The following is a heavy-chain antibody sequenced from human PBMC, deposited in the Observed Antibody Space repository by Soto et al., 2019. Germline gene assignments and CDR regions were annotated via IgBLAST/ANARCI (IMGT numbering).Heavy chain of an antibody. CDR1: DESFSNFD. CDR2: ITQSGNS. D-gene: IGHD6-6*01. Sequence: VQVQQWGAGLLKPSETLTLTCAVYDESFSNFDWSSIRQPPGKGLEWIGEITQSGNSYYNQSLQSRVTISGDTSKSQFSLRVSSVTAADTAVYYCARRRGAALARSFDYWGQGAMVSVSS. V-gene: IGHV4-34*01. J-gene: IGHJ4*02. CDR3: ARRRGAALARSFDY.